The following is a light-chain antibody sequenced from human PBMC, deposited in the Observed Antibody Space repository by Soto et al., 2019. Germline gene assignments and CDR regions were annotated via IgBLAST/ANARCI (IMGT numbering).Light chain of an antibody. CDR3: MQATQFPRT. J-gene: IGKJ2*01. CDR1: QSVNSN. Sequence: EIVMTQSPATLSVSPGERATLSCRASQSVNSNLAWYQQKPGQAPRLLIYGASTRATGIPDRFSGSGAGTDFTLKISRVEAEDVGVYYCMQATQFPRTFGQGTKLEIK. V-gene: IGKV3-15*01. CDR2: GAS.